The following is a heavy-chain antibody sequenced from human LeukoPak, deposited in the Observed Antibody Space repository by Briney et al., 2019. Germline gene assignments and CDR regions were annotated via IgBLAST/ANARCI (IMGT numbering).Heavy chain of an antibody. Sequence: PGGSLRLSCAASGFTFSSYAMSWVRQAPGKGLEWVSAISGSGGSTYYADSVKGRFTISRDNSKNTLYLQMNSLTAEDTAVYYCATVGGMYSSSWYFQHWGQGTLVTVSS. CDR3: ATVGGMYSSSWYFQH. D-gene: IGHD6-13*01. V-gene: IGHV3-23*01. CDR1: GFTFSSYA. J-gene: IGHJ1*01. CDR2: ISGSGGST.